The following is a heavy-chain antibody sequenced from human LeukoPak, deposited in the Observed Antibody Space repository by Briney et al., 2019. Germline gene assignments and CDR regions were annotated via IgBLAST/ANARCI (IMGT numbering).Heavy chain of an antibody. CDR1: GGTFNSYA. CDR3: ARGPCSGGSCQYYFDY. CDR2: IIPIFGTA. D-gene: IGHD2-15*01. J-gene: IGHJ4*02. V-gene: IGHV1-69*05. Sequence: ASVKVSCKASGGTFNSYAISWVRQAPGQGLEWMGGIIPIFGTANYAQKFQGRVTITTDESTTTAYIELSSLRSEDTAVYYCARGPCSGGSCQYYFDYWGQGTLVTVSS.